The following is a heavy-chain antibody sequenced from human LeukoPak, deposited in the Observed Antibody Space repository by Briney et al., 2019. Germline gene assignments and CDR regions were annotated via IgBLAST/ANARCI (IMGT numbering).Heavy chain of an antibody. Sequence: ASVKVSCKASGGTLRNNAVSWVRQAPGQGPEWMGGIIPIIGTTEYAQKFQDRVTITTDESTTTVYMELSSLRSGDTAVYYCASPLDASGYYYDHWGQGTLVTVSS. CDR2: IIPIIGTT. CDR3: ASPLDASGYYYDH. V-gene: IGHV1-69*05. D-gene: IGHD3-22*01. CDR1: GGTLRNNA. J-gene: IGHJ4*02.